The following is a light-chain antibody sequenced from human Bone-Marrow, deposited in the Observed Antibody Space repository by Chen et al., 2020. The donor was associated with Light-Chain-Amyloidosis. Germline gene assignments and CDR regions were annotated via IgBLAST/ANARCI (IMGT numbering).Light chain of an antibody. Sequence: DIQMTPSASSLSASVGDRVTITCRASQSISTYLNWYQHKPGVAPRLLIYAASKLQSGVPSRFSGSGSGTDFTLTISSLEPDDSATYYCQQSYNTPHAFGQGTTLEIK. J-gene: IGKJ2*01. CDR3: QQSYNTPHA. CDR2: AAS. CDR1: QSISTY. V-gene: IGKV1-39*01.